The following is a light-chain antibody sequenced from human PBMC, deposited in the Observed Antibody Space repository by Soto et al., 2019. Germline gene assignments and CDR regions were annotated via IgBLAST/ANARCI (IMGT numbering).Light chain of an antibody. CDR2: GAS. Sequence: EIILTQSTDTLSLSPGERATLSCRASQTVSSNYLAWCQQRPGQAPRLLIYGASNRATGIPDRFIVIGSGTDFTLTIRRLEPEEFAVDYCQQYGSSGTFGQGTKVDIK. V-gene: IGKV3-20*01. J-gene: IGKJ1*01. CDR1: QTVSSNY. CDR3: QQYGSSGT.